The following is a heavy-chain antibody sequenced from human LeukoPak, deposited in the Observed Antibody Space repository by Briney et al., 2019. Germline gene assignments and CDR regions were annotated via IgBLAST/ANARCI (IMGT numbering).Heavy chain of an antibody. D-gene: IGHD4/OR15-4a*01. CDR2: IYHSGST. CDR1: GGSISSGGYY. CDR3: ARRYGAWGSPFRMDV. Sequence: PSQTLSLTCTVSGGSISSGGYYWSWIRQPPGKGLEWTGYIYHSGSTYYNPSLKSRVTISVDTSKNQFSLKLSSVTAADTAVYYCARRYGAWGSPFRMDVWGKGTTVTVSS. J-gene: IGHJ6*03. V-gene: IGHV4-30-2*01.